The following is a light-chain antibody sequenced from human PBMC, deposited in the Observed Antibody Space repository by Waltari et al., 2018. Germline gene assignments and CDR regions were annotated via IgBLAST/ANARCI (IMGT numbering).Light chain of an antibody. V-gene: IGKV4-1*01. CDR2: WAS. J-gene: IGKJ1*01. CDR1: QSVLYSSDNKNY. Sequence: DIVMTQSPDSLAVSLGERATINCKSSQSVLYSSDNKNYLTWYQQKPGQPPELLIYWASTRESGVPDRFSGSGSGTYFTLTISRLQAEDVAVYYCQQYYSFPQTFGQGTKVEIK. CDR3: QQYYSFPQT.